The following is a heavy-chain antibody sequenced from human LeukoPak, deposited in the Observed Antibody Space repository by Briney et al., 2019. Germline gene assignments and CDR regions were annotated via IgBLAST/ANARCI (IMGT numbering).Heavy chain of an antibody. J-gene: IGHJ5*02. Sequence: ASVRVSCKASGYTFTSYGISWVRQAPGQGLEWMGWISTYNGNTNYAQKLQGRVTMTTDTSTNIAYMELWSLRSDDTAVYYCARASASTVTSPWGQGTLVTVSS. CDR3: ARASASTVTSP. D-gene: IGHD4-17*01. V-gene: IGHV1-18*01. CDR2: ISTYNGNT. CDR1: GYTFTSYG.